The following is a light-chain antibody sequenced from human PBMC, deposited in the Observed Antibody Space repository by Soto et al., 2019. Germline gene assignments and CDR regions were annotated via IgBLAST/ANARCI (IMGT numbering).Light chain of an antibody. J-gene: IGLJ2*01. CDR1: RSDIGAYNF. V-gene: IGLV2-14*03. CDR2: DVN. Sequence: QSVLTQPASVSGSPGQSTTISCTGTRSDIGAYNFVSSYQQHPGEVPKLMLYDVNVRPSGVSNRFSGSKSGNTASLTISGLQAEDGADYYCTSWTTSTTMIFGGGTKLTVL. CDR3: TSWTTSTTMI.